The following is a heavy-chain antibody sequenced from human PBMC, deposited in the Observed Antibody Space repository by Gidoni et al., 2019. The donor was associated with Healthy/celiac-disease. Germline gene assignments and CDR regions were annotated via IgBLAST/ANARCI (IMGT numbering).Heavy chain of an antibody. CDR3: ARIGFTIFGVVSRLYYYYYMDV. CDR2: IFSNDEK. J-gene: IGHJ6*03. Sequence: QVTLKESGPVLVKPTETLTLTCTVSGFSLSNARMGVSWIRQHPGKALEWLAHIFSNDEKSYSTSLKSRLTISKDTSKSQVVLTMTNMDPVDTATYYCARIGFTIFGVVSRLYYYYYMDVWGKGTTVTVSS. CDR1: GFSLSNARMG. V-gene: IGHV2-26*01. D-gene: IGHD3-3*01.